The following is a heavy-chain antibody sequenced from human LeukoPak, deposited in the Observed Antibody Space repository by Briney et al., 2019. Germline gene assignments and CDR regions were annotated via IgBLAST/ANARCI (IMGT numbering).Heavy chain of an antibody. CDR1: GFTFSSYA. CDR2: ISYDGSNK. Sequence: PGGSLRLSCAASGFTFSSYAMHWVHQAPGKGLGWVAVISYDGSNKYYADSVKGRFTISRDNSKNTLYLQMNSLRAEDTAVYYCARVSCSGGSCYVVDYWGQGTLVTVSS. J-gene: IGHJ4*02. D-gene: IGHD2-15*01. CDR3: ARVSCSGGSCYVVDY. V-gene: IGHV3-30-3*01.